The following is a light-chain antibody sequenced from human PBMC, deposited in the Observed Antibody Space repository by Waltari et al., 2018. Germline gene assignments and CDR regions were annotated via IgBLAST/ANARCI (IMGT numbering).Light chain of an antibody. J-gene: IGKJ4*01. CDR3: QQSRSFPLT. CDR2: YAS. Sequence: EIVLTQSPDFQSVTPKEKVTITCRASQYISTSLHWYQQKPDQSPKLLIKYASESFSGVPSRFSGSGSGTHFTLTINSLEAEDAATYYCQQSRSFPLTFGGGTKVEIK. V-gene: IGKV6-21*01. CDR1: QYISTS.